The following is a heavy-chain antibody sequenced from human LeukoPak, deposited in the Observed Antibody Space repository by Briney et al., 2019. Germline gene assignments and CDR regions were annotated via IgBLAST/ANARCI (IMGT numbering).Heavy chain of an antibody. Sequence: GGSLRLSCAASGFTFSNFWMSWVRQAPGKGLEWVSAISGGGGSTYYADSVKGRFTISRDNSKNTLYLQMNSLRAEDTAVYYCAKDRGYDFWSGYYAGWFDPWGQGTLVTVSS. V-gene: IGHV3-23*01. CDR2: ISGGGGST. J-gene: IGHJ5*02. D-gene: IGHD3-3*01. CDR3: AKDRGYDFWSGYYAGWFDP. CDR1: GFTFSNFW.